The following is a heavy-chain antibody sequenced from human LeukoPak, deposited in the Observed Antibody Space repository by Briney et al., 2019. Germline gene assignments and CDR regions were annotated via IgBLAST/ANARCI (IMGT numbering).Heavy chain of an antibody. D-gene: IGHD6-19*01. Sequence: PGGSLRLSCAASGFTFSEYWMLWVRQAPGKGLESVSRINTDGTVTTYADSVKGRFTISRDNAKKSLDLQMNSLRAEDTAFYYCAKVRGTYSSGYFFDYWGQGTLVTVSS. CDR2: INTDGTVT. V-gene: IGHV3-74*01. J-gene: IGHJ4*02. CDR3: AKVRGTYSSGYFFDY. CDR1: GFTFSEYW.